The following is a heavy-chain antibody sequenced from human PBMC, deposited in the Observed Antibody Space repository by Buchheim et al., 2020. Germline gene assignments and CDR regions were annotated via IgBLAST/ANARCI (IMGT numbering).Heavy chain of an antibody. Sequence: QVQLVESGGGVVQPGRSLRLSCAASGFTFSSYGMHWVRQAPGKGLEWVAVISYDGNKKYYADSVKGRFTISRDNSKNTLYLQMNSPRAEDTAVYYCAKSLSRSYYYYGVDVWGQGTT. CDR1: GFTFSSYG. CDR3: AKSLSRSYYYYGVDV. D-gene: IGHD3-16*02. V-gene: IGHV3-30*18. CDR2: ISYDGNKK. J-gene: IGHJ6*02.